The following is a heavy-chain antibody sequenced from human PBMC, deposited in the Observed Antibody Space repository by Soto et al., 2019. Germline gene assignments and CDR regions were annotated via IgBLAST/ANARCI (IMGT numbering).Heavy chain of an antibody. CDR2: ISGGGGST. D-gene: IGHD6-13*01. V-gene: IGHV3-23*01. CDR3: AKDDSSSWYLTVLGYFDY. J-gene: IGHJ4*02. CDR1: GFTLSSYG. Sequence: PGGSLRLSCAISGFTLSSYGMNWVRQAPGKGLEWVSAISGGGGSTYYADSVKGRFTISRDNSKNTLYLQMNSLRAEDTAVYYCAKDDSSSWYLTVLGYFDYWGQGTLVTVSS.